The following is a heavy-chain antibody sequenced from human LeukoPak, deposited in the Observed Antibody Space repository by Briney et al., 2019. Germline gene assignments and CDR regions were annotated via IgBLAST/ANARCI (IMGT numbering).Heavy chain of an antibody. V-gene: IGHV3-7*01. J-gene: IGHJ6*03. Sequence: GGSLRLSCAASGFTFSSFWMSWLRQAPGKGLEGVANIKQDGSEKYYVDSVKGRFTISRDNAKNSLYLQMNSLRAEDTAVYYCARVGAAGTYCYYMDVWGKGTTVTVSS. CDR3: ARVGAAGTYCYYMDV. CDR1: GFTFSSFW. D-gene: IGHD6-13*01. CDR2: IKQDGSEK.